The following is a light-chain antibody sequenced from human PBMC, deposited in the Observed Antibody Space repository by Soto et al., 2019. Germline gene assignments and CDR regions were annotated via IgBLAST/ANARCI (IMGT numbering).Light chain of an antibody. V-gene: IGKV1-39*01. CDR2: AAS. Sequence: DIQMTQSPSSLSASVGDRVTITCRASQSISSYLNWYQQKPGKAPKLLIYAASSLQSGVPSRFRGSGSGTDFTLTISSLQPEDFATYYCQQSYSTPGTFGQGTKLEIK. CDR3: QQSYSTPGT. J-gene: IGKJ2*02. CDR1: QSISSY.